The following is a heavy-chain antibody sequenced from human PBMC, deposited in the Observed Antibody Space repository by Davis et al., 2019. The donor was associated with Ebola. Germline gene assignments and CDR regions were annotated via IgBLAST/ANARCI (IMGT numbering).Heavy chain of an antibody. CDR2: IRSKANSYAT. J-gene: IGHJ4*02. Sequence: PGGSLRLSCAASGFTSSGSAMPWVRQVSGKGLEWVGRIRSKANSYATAYAASVKGRFTISRDDSKNTAYLQMNSLKTEDTAVYYCTMTTVTTDYWGQGTLVTVSS. CDR3: TMTTVTTDY. V-gene: IGHV3-73*01. D-gene: IGHD4-17*01. CDR1: GFTSSGSA.